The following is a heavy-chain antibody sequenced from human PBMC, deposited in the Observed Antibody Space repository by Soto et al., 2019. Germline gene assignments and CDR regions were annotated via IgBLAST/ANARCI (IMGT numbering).Heavy chain of an antibody. D-gene: IGHD6-19*01. CDR1: GFALSNYN. V-gene: IGHV3-48*02. CDR2: ISGNSGTK. J-gene: IGHJ4*02. Sequence: GSLRLSCAASGFALSNYNMDWVRQAPGKGLEWVSYISGNSGTKFYADSVEGRFTVSRDNAKNSLYLHMNSLRDEDTAVYYCAREQWVVYLDSWGPGTPVTVSS. CDR3: AREQWVVYLDS.